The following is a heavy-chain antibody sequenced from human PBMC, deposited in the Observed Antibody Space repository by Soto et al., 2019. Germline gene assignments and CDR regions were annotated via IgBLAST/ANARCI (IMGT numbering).Heavy chain of an antibody. CDR2: INPNSGGT. D-gene: IGHD3-3*01. V-gene: IGHV1-2*02. CDR3: ARDIRRNTIFGVAIPFSDYYGMDV. CDR1: GYTFTGYY. Sequence: ASVKVSCKASGYTFTGYYMHWVRQAPGQGLEWMGWINPNSGGTNYAQKFQGRVTMTRDTSISTAYMELSRLRSDDTAVYYCARDIRRNTIFGVAIPFSDYYGMDVWGQGTTVTVSS. J-gene: IGHJ6*02.